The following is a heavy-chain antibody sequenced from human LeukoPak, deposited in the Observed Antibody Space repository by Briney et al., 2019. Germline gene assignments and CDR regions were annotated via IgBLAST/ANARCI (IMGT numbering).Heavy chain of an antibody. CDR1: RGSISYYY. J-gene: IGHJ6*02. Sequence: SETLSLTCTVSRGSISYYYWSWIRQPPGKGLEWIGYIYTGCSTKYNPSPKSRVTISVDTSKTQFSLKLSSVTAADTAVYYCARGDRLPYYDILTGYLEGYYYYYGMDVWGQGTTVTVSS. CDR3: ARGDRLPYYDILTGYLEGYYYYYGMDV. V-gene: IGHV4-4*09. CDR2: IYTGCST. D-gene: IGHD3-9*01.